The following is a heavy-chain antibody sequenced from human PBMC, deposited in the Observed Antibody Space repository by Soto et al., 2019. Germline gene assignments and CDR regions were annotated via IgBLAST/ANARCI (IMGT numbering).Heavy chain of an antibody. CDR2: IIPIFGTA. J-gene: IGHJ6*02. CDR3: ARSYGSGSYSNYYYYYGMDV. Sequence: ASVKVSCKASGGTFSSYAISWVRQAPGQGLEWMGGIIPIFGTANYAQKFQGRVTITADESTSTAYMELSSLRSEDTAVYYCARSYGSGSYSNYYYYYGMDVWG. D-gene: IGHD3-10*01. CDR1: GGTFSSYA. V-gene: IGHV1-69*13.